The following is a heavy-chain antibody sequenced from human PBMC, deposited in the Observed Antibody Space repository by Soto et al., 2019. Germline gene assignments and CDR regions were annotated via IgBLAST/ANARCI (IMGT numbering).Heavy chain of an antibody. Sequence: PSETLSLTCIVSGDSISSGNNYWSWIRQPPGKGLEWIGYIFYSGNTYYTPSLKSRVTISVDTSKNQFSLRLSSVTGADTAVYYCARQNSGYDIYYFDYWGQGTLVTVSS. CDR3: ARQNSGYDIYYFDY. V-gene: IGHV4-30-4*01. CDR2: IFYSGNT. D-gene: IGHD5-12*01. CDR1: GDSISSGNNY. J-gene: IGHJ4*02.